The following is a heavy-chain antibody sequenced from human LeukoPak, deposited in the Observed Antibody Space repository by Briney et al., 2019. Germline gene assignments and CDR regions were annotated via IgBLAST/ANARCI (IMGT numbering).Heavy chain of an antibody. CDR2: ISWNSGTI. CDR1: GFTFDDYA. CDR3: AKAVCGGDCYPPKHYFDS. D-gene: IGHD2-21*02. Sequence: GRSLRPSCAASGFTFDDYAMHWVWQAPGKGLEWVSGISWNSGTIAYADSVKGRFTISRDNVKTSLYLQMNSLRAEDTALYYCAKAVCGGDCYPPKHYFDSWGQGTLVTVSS. J-gene: IGHJ4*02. V-gene: IGHV3-9*01.